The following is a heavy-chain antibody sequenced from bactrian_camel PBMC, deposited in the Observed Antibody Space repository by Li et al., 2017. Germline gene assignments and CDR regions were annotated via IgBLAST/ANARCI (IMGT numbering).Heavy chain of an antibody. CDR2: IYTGDGRT. V-gene: IGHV3S42*01. Sequence: DVQLVESGGGLVQPGGSLRLSCAASGFTFSTYAMTWVRQAPGKGLEWVSTIYTGDGRTKSADSVKGRFTMSRDNAKNTLYLQLNSLKTEDTAMYYCAKDGAPDDETPRYDYWGQGTQVTVS. D-gene: IGHD1*01. CDR3: AKDGAPDDETPRYDY. J-gene: IGHJ4*01. CDR1: GFTFSTYA.